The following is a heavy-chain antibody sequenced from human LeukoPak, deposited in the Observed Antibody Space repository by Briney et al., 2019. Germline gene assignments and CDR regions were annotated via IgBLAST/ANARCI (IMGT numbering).Heavy chain of an antibody. Sequence: GASVKVSCKASGYTFTGYYMHWVRQAPGQGLEWMGWINPNSGGTNYAQKFQGRVTMTRDTSISTAYMELSRLRSDDTAVYYCARDRCSSTSCPKGRFDPWGQGTLVTVSS. CDR1: GYTFTGYY. CDR2: INPNSGGT. V-gene: IGHV1-2*02. CDR3: ARDRCSSTSCPKGRFDP. D-gene: IGHD2-2*01. J-gene: IGHJ5*02.